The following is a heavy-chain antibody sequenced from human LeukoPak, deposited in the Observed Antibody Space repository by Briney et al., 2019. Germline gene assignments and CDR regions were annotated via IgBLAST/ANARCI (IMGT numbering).Heavy chain of an antibody. CDR3: ARVLSSGWYCDY. CDR2: ISAYNGNT. CDR1: GGTFSSYA. J-gene: IGHJ4*02. Sequence: ASVKVSCKASGGTFSSYAISWVRQAPGQGLEWMGWISAYNGNTNYAQKLQGRVTMTTDTSTSTAYMELRSLRSDDTAVYYCARVLSSGWYCDYWGQGTLVTVSS. V-gene: IGHV1-18*01. D-gene: IGHD6-19*01.